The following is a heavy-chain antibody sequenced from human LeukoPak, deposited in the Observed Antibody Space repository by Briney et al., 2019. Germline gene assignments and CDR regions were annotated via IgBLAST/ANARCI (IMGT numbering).Heavy chain of an antibody. D-gene: IGHD1-26*01. V-gene: IGHV3-21*01. J-gene: IGHJ4*02. CDR3: ARGGGALDY. CDR2: ISGGSVYI. CDR1: GFSFSSYS. Sequence: PGGSLRLSCVAAGFSFSSYSMNWVRQTPGRGLEWVSSISGGSVYISYADSVKGRFTISRDNAKNSLYLQMNSLTAEDTAIYYCARGGGALDYWGQGTLVTVSS.